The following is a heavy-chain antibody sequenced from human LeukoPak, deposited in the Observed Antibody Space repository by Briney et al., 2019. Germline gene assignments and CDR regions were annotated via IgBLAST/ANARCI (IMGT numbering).Heavy chain of an antibody. CDR3: ARAIRNSSSSFDY. J-gene: IGHJ4*02. Sequence: GGSLRLSCAASGFTFSSYSMNWVRQAPGKGLEWVSSISSSSSYIYYADSVKGRLTISRDNAKNSLYLKMNSLRAEDTAVYYCARAIRNSSSSFDYWGQGTLVTVSS. V-gene: IGHV3-21*01. CDR1: GFTFSSYS. D-gene: IGHD6-6*01. CDR2: ISSSSSYI.